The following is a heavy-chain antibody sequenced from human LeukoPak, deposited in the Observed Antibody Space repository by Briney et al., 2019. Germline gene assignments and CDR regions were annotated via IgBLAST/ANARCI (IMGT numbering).Heavy chain of an antibody. CDR2: TFHSGHS. CDR1: GDSISSGDYS. Sequence: SETLSLTCAVSGDSISSGDYSWSWIRQPSGKGLEWSGYTFHSGHSFYNPSLKSRITISVDNSKNQYSLRLTSVTAADTAVYYCARELWFVNAPGSWFDPWGQGTLVPVSS. D-gene: IGHD3-10*01. V-gene: IGHV4-30-2*01. J-gene: IGHJ5*02. CDR3: ARELWFVNAPGSWFDP.